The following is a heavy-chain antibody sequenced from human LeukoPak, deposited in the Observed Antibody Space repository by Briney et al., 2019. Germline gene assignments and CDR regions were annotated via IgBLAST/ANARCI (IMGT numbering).Heavy chain of an antibody. Sequence: PGGSLRLSCEASGFTFSSYWMDWVRHAPGKGLVWVSHISSDGSSTVYADSVRGRFTISRDNAKNTLYLQMNSLRAEDTAVYYCARDGTSMMVELDSWGQGTLVTVSS. CDR2: ISSDGSST. J-gene: IGHJ4*02. V-gene: IGHV3-74*01. CDR1: GFTFSSYW. CDR3: ARDGTSMMVELDS. D-gene: IGHD3-22*01.